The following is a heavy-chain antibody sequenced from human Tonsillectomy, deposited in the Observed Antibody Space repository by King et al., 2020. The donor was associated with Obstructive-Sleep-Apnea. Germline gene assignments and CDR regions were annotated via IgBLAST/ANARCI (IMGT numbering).Heavy chain of an antibody. J-gene: IGHJ4*02. Sequence: VQLVESGGGLVQPGGSLRLSCVASGFPFNGYTMMWVRQAPGKGLEWLAYISSSADSIYYGGSVKGRFTVSRDNAKNSLFLQMNSLRVEDTAVYYCARDGGRSYDNDYWGQGTLVTVSS. V-gene: IGHV3-48*01. CDR1: GFPFNGYT. CDR2: ISSSADSI. D-gene: IGHD3-10*01. CDR3: ARDGGRSYDNDY.